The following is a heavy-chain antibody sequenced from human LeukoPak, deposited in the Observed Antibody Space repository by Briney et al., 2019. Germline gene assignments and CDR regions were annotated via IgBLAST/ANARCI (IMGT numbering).Heavy chain of an antibody. Sequence: GGSLRLSCAASGFAFSDSWMTWIRQAPGKGLEWVAFIKGDGSAKKYVDSVEGRFTISRDNAKNSLFLQMNSLRAEDTAVYYCARDRGWIQHDIWGQGTMVTVSS. CDR3: ARDRGWIQHDI. V-gene: IGHV3-7*01. D-gene: IGHD5-18*01. CDR1: GFAFSDSW. J-gene: IGHJ3*02. CDR2: IKGDGSAK.